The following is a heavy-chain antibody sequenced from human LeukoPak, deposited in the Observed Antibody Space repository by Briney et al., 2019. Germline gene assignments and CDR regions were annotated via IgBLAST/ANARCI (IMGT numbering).Heavy chain of an antibody. V-gene: IGHV4-59*08. CDR3: ATRKAAGSLDY. D-gene: IGHD6-13*01. J-gene: IGHJ4*02. CDR2: ISYSGST. CDR1: GGSISSYY. Sequence: PSETLSLTCTVSGGSISSYYWSWIRQPPGKGLEWIGYISYSGSTNYNPSLKSRVTISVDTSKNQVSLKLSSVTAADTAVYYCATRKAAGSLDYWGQGTLVTVSS.